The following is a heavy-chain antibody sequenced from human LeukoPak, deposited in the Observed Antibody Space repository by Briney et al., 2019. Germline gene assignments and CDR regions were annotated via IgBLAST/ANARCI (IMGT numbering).Heavy chain of an antibody. Sequence: GGSLRLSCAASGFTFSSYSMNWVRQAPGKGLEWVSSISSSSSYIYYADSVKGRFTISRDNAKNSLYLQMNSLRAEDTAVYYCEATMKRIAVAGTFGYWGQGTLVTVSS. CDR3: EATMKRIAVAGTFGY. CDR2: ISSSSSYI. D-gene: IGHD6-19*01. CDR1: GFTFSSYS. J-gene: IGHJ4*02. V-gene: IGHV3-21*01.